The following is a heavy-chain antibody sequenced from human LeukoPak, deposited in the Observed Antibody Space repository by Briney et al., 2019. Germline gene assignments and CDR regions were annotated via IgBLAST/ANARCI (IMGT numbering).Heavy chain of an antibody. V-gene: IGHV6-1*01. CDR2: TYYRSNWYN. J-gene: IGHJ4*02. CDR1: GDSVSSNSAA. Sequence: SQTLSLTCAISGDSVSSNSAAWNWFRQSPSRGLEWLGRTYYRSNWYNDYAVSVKSRITINPDTSKNQFSLQLNSVTPEDTAVYYCARTGYRGSSEKYHCDYWGQGILVTVSS. CDR3: ARTGYRGSSEKYHCDY. D-gene: IGHD6-13*01.